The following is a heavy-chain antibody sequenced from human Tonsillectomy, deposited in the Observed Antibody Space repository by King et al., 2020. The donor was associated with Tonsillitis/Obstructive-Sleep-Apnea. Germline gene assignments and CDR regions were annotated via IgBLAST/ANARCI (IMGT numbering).Heavy chain of an antibody. CDR3: ASDYYGSGSYRNWFDP. CDR1: GGSFSGYY. CDR2: INHSGST. J-gene: IGHJ5*02. D-gene: IGHD3-10*01. V-gene: IGHV4-34*01. Sequence: VQLQQWGAGLLKPSETLSLTCAVYGGSFSGYYWSWIRQPPGKGLEWIGEINHSGSTNYNPSLKSRVTISVDTSKNQFSLKLSSVTAADTAVYYCASDYYGSGSYRNWFDPWGQGTLVTVSS.